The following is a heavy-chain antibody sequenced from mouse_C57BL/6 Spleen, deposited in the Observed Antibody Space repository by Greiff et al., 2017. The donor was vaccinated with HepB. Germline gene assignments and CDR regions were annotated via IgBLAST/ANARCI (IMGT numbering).Heavy chain of an antibody. CDR2: IDPENGDT. D-gene: IGHD4-1*01. J-gene: IGHJ3*01. CDR1: GFNIKDDY. V-gene: IGHV14-4*01. Sequence: VQLQQSGAELVRPGASVKLSCTASGFNIKDDYMHWVKQRPEQGLEWIGWIDPENGDTEYASKFQGKATITADTSSNTAYLQLSSLTSEDTAVYYCTTLTGNQTPFTYWGQGTLVTVSA. CDR3: TTLTGNQTPFTY.